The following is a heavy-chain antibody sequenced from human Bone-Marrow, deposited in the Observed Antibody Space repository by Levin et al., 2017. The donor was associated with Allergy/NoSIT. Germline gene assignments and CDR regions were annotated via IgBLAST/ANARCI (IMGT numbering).Heavy chain of an antibody. CDR1: GSSISSGYY. CDR2: IYHSGST. Sequence: PSETLSLTCTVSGSSISSGYYWGWIRQPPGKGLEWIGSIYHSGSTYYNPSLKSRVTISVDTSKNQFSLKLSSVTAADTAVYYCARDVSGYYFSYFDYWGQGTLVTVSS. D-gene: IGHD3-22*01. J-gene: IGHJ4*02. V-gene: IGHV4-38-2*02. CDR3: ARDVSGYYFSYFDY.